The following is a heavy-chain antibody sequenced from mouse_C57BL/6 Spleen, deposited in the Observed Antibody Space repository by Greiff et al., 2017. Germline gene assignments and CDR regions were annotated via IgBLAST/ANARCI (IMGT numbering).Heavy chain of an antibody. CDR2: IDPETGGT. J-gene: IGHJ2*01. V-gene: IGHV1-15*01. CDR3: TRGKLGRNYLDD. D-gene: IGHD4-1*01. Sequence: VQLQQSGAELVRPGASVTLSCKASGYTFTDYEMHWVKQTPVHGLEWIGAIDPETGGTAYHQKFQGKAILTADKSSSTAYMELRSLTSEDSAVYYCTRGKLGRNYLDDWGQGTTLTVSS. CDR1: GYTFTDYE.